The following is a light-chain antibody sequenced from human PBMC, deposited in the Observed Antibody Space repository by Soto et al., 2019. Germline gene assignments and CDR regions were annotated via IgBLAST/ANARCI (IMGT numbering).Light chain of an antibody. CDR1: QSGSSY. Sequence: ELVLTKAPGTLPFSPGERATLSGRARQSGSSYLAWHQQKPGQAPRPLNYGASSRATSIRDRVSGSGSGTAFTLTISRLETEDFAVYYCQQYGRPSRTFGKGTKVAIK. CDR2: GAS. CDR3: QQYGRPSRT. V-gene: IGKV3-20*01. J-gene: IGKJ1*01.